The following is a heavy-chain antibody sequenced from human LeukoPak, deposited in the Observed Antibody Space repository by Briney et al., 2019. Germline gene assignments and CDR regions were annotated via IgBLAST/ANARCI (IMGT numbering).Heavy chain of an antibody. J-gene: IGHJ4*02. CDR2: ISDSGVSA. CDR3: AKGDGSTYVTHFDF. D-gene: IGHD5-18*01. V-gene: IGHV3-23*01. Sequence: GGSLRLSCAASGFTFRSCAMHWVRQAPGKGLEWVSGISDSGVSASYTHSVKGRFTISRDNSKNTLYLQMSSLRAEDTAVYYCAKGDGSTYVTHFDFWGQGTLVSVSS. CDR1: GFTFRSCA.